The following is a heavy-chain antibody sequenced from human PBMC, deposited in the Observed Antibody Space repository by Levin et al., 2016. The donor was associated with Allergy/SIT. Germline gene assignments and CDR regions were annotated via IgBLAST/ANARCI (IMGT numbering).Heavy chain of an antibody. CDR2: IFPGDSET. Sequence: VRQMPGKGLEWMGSIFPGDSETKYSPSFQGQVTISAVKSISTAYLQWSSLKASDTAIYYCARDRGFYDTSGYNPVDYWGQGSLVTVSS. J-gene: IGHJ4*02. V-gene: IGHV5-51*01. D-gene: IGHD3-22*01. CDR3: ARDRGFYDTSGYNPVDY.